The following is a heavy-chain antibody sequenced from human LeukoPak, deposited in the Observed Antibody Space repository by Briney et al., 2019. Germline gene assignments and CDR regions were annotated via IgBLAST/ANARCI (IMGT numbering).Heavy chain of an antibody. Sequence: GGTLRLSCAASGFTFSSYGMSWVRQAPGKGLEWVSAISGSGGSTYYADSVKGRFTISRDNSKNTLYLQMNSLRAEDTAVYYCAKGLTGTTWFADYWGQGTLVTVSS. CDR3: AKGLTGTTWFADY. J-gene: IGHJ4*02. CDR1: GFTFSSYG. CDR2: ISGSGGST. D-gene: IGHD1-20*01. V-gene: IGHV3-23*01.